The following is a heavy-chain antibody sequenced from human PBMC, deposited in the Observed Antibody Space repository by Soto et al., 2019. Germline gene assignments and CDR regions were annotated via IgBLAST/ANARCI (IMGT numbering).Heavy chain of an antibody. CDR1: GGTFSSYG. CDR3: AAGDSGSYDY. J-gene: IGHJ4*02. Sequence: SVKVSCKASGGTFSSYGISWVRQAPGQGLEWMGRIIPFLGTTNYAQNFQERVTITRDMSTSTAYMELSSLRSEDTAVYYCAAGDSGSYDYWGQGTLVTVSS. V-gene: IGHV1-69*10. D-gene: IGHD1-26*01. CDR2: IIPFLGTT.